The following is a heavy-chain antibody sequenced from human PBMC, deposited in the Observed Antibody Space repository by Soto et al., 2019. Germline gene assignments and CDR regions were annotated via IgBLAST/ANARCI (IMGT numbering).Heavy chain of an antibody. J-gene: IGHJ6*02. V-gene: IGHV6-1*01. Sequence: SLTCAISADSVSSNSTAWNWIRQSPSRGLEWLGRTYYRSKWYNDYAVSVKSRITINPDTSKNQFSLQLNSVTPEDTAVYYCARDGLTPIYYYYGMDVWGQGTTVTVSS. CDR3: ARDGLTPIYYYYGMDV. CDR2: TYYRSKWYN. CDR1: ADSVSSNSTA. D-gene: IGHD3-9*01.